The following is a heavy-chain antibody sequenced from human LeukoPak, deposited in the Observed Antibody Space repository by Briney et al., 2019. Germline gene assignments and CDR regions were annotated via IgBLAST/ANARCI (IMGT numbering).Heavy chain of an antibody. D-gene: IGHD3-10*01. CDR2: INPNSGGT. CDR3: ARGPRGSSEYYFDY. V-gene: IGHV1-2*06. Sequence: ASVKVSCKASGYTFTCYYMHWVRQAPGQGLEWMGRINPNSGGTNYAQKFQGRVTMTRDTSISTAYMELSRLRSDDTAVYYCARGPRGSSEYYFDYWGQGTLVTVSS. J-gene: IGHJ4*02. CDR1: GYTFTCYY.